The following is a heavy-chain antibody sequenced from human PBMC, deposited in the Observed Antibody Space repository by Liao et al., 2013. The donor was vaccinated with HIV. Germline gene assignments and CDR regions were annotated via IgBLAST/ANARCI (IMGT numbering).Heavy chain of an antibody. CDR2: IYTSGST. Sequence: QVQLQESGPGLVKPSQTLSLTCTVSGGSISSYYWSWIRQPAGKGLEWIGRIYTSGSTNYNPSLKSRVTISVDTSKNQFSLKLSSVTAADTAVYYCARGDGYYDFWSGYYRHDAFDIWGQGTMVTVSS. CDR1: GGSISSYY. V-gene: IGHV4-4*07. D-gene: IGHD3-3*01. J-gene: IGHJ3*02. CDR3: ARGDGYYDFWSGYYRHDAFDI.